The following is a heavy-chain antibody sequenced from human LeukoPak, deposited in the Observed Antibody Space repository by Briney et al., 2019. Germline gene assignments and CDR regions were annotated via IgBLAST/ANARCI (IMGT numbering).Heavy chain of an antibody. Sequence: SVKVSCKASGGTFSSYAISWVRQAPGQGLEWMGRIIPILGIANYALKFQSRVTITADKSTSTAYMELSSLRSEDTAVYYCARVLVGTLGGYYYYYGMDVWGQGTTVTVSS. V-gene: IGHV1-69*04. CDR2: IIPILGIA. CDR3: ARVLVGTLGGYYYYYGMDV. J-gene: IGHJ6*02. D-gene: IGHD2-8*02. CDR1: GGTFSSYA.